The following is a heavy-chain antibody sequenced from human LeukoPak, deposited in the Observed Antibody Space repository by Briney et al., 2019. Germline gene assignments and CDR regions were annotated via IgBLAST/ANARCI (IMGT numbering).Heavy chain of an antibody. V-gene: IGHV3-43*02. D-gene: IGHD6-13*01. CDR3: AKGYSSSWYHLYYYYYGMDV. Sequence: GGPLRLSCAASGFTFDDYARHWVRQAPGKGLEWVSLISGDGGSTYYADSVKGRFTISRDNSKNSLYLQMNSLRTEDTALYYCAKGYSSSWYHLYYYYYGMDVWGQGTTVTVSS. CDR2: ISGDGGST. CDR1: GFTFDDYA. J-gene: IGHJ6*02.